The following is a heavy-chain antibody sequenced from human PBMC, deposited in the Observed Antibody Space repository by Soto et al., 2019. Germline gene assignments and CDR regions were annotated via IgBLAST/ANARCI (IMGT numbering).Heavy chain of an antibody. CDR2: VHSGGTTT. V-gene: IGHV3-74*01. J-gene: IGHJ3*01. CDR3: ARGDRGGFDL. D-gene: IGHD3-10*01. Sequence: LRLSCAASGFTSDYYWMHWVRQAPGKGLVWVSRVHSGGTTTTYADSVKGRFTISRDNARNTVSLQMSSLRAEDTAIYYCARGDRGGFDLWGHGTMVTVSS. CDR1: GFTSDYYW.